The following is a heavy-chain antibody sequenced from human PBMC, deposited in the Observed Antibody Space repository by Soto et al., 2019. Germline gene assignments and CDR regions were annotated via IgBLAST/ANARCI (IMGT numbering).Heavy chain of an antibody. D-gene: IGHD6-19*01. J-gene: IGHJ5*02. CDR3: ARRGQGAGNRNWFDP. CDR1: GYSFTSYW. CDR2: IYPGDSDT. V-gene: IGHV5-51*01. Sequence: PGESLKISCKGSGYSFTSYWIGWVRQMPGKGLEWMGIIYPGDSDTRYSPSFQGQVTISADKSISTAYLQWSSLKASDTAMYYCARRGQGAGNRNWFDPWGQGTRVTVAS.